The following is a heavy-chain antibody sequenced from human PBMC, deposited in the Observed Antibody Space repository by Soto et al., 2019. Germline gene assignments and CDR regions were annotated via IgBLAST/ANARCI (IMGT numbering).Heavy chain of an antibody. Sequence: QITLKESGPTLVKPTQTLTLTCTFSGFSLSTSGVGVGWIRQPPGKALEWLALIYWDDDKRYSPSLKSRLTNTQETSKHQVVLTKTNMDPVDTATYYCALECSDGSCYEGNWFDPWGQGTLVTVSS. CDR3: ALECSDGSCYEGNWFDP. CDR2: IYWDDDK. J-gene: IGHJ5*02. CDR1: GFSLSTSGVG. V-gene: IGHV2-5*02. D-gene: IGHD2-15*01.